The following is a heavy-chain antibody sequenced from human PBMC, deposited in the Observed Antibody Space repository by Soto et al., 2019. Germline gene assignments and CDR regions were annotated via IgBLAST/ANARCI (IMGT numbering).Heavy chain of an antibody. D-gene: IGHD3-10*01. Sequence: QVQLVQSGAEVKKPGASVKVSCKASGYTFTGYYMHWVRQAPGQGLEWMGWINPNSGGTNYAQKFQGWVTMTRDTSISTAYMELSRLRSADTAVYYCARELPGGSGSTSFDYWGQGTLVTVSS. CDR1: GYTFTGYY. CDR3: ARELPGGSGSTSFDY. J-gene: IGHJ4*02. V-gene: IGHV1-2*04. CDR2: INPNSGGT.